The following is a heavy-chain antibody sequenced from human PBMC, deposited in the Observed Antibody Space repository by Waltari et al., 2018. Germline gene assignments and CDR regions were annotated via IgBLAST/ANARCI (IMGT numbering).Heavy chain of an antibody. CDR2: ISYSGNA. J-gene: IGHJ4*02. D-gene: IGHD6-13*01. CDR3: VAGHSSSSPFDY. V-gene: IGHV4-39*07. CDR1: GDSVSSNNSY. Sequence: QLQLQESGPGLVKPSETLSLTCSVSGDSVSSNNSYWGWIRQPPGKGLEWIGTISYSGNAYYNPSLKSRVTRSVDTSKNQFSLKLSSVTAADTAVYYCVAGHSSSSPFDYWGQGTLVTVSS.